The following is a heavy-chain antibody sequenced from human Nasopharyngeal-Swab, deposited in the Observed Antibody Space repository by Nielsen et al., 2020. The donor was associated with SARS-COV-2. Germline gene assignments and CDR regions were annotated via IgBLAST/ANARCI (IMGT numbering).Heavy chain of an antibody. CDR1: GFTFSSYA. V-gene: IGHV3-30*04. CDR2: ISYDGSNK. Sequence: GGSLRLSCAASGFTFSSYAMHWVRQAPGKGLEWVGVISYDGSNKYYADSVKGRFTIHRDNSKTTLYLQMNSLRAEDTAVYYCARDRSGWYLDYWGQGTLVTVSS. CDR3: ARDRSGWYLDY. D-gene: IGHD6-19*01. J-gene: IGHJ4*02.